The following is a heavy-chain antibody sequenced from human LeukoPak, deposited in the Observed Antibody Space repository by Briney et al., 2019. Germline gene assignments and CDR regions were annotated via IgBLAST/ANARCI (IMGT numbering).Heavy chain of an antibody. D-gene: IGHD1-26*01. Sequence: ASVKVSCKASGYGFTGHEINWVRQATGQGLEWMGWINCNSGATTYAQKSQGRVTMTRDTSMSTAYMELSRLKSDDTAVYYCARGGSSFLGGYWGQGTLVTVSS. J-gene: IGHJ4*02. CDR1: GYGFTGHE. V-gene: IGHV1-2*02. CDR3: ARGGSSFLGGY. CDR2: INCNSGAT.